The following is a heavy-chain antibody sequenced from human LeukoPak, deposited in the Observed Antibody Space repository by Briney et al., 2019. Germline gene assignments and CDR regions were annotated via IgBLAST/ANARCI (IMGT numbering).Heavy chain of an antibody. V-gene: IGHV4-59*01. J-gene: IGHJ4*02. D-gene: IGHD3-22*01. Sequence: SETLSLTCTVSGGSISSYYWSWIRKPPGKGLEWIGYIYYSGSTNYNPSLKSRVTISVDTSKNQFSLKLSSVTAADTAVYYCATGDYYDSSGYSLFDYSGQGTLVTVSS. CDR2: IYYSGST. CDR3: ATGDYYDSSGYSLFDY. CDR1: GGSISSYY.